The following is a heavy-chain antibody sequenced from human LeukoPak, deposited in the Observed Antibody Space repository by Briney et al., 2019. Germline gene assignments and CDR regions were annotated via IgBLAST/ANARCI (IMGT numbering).Heavy chain of an antibody. D-gene: IGHD2-2*01. CDR2: MSHSGST. J-gene: IGHJ3*02. CDR3: ARDPGYCSSTSCYRSVAFDI. V-gene: IGHV4-38-2*02. CDR1: GYSISSGYH. Sequence: ASETLSLTCAVSGYSISSGYHWGWIRQPPGKGLEWIGSMSHSGSTYYNPSLKSRVTISVDTSKNQFSVKLSSVTAADTAVYYCARDPGYCSSTSCYRSVAFDIWGQGTMVTVSS.